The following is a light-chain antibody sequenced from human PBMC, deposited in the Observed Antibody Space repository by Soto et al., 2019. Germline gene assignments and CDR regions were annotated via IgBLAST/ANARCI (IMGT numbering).Light chain of an antibody. CDR1: SSDVGGYNY. V-gene: IGLV2-14*01. CDR2: EVS. CDR3: SSYTSSSTYV. Sequence: QSALTQPATVSGSPGQSITISCTGTSSDVGGYNYVSWYKQNPGKAPKLMIYEVSKRPSGVSNRFSGSKSGNTASLTISGFQAEGAADYYCSSYTSSSTYVCGTGTKGTV. J-gene: IGLJ1*01.